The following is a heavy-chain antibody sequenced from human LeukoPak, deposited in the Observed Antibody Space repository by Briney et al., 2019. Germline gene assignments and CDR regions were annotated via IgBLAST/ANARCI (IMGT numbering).Heavy chain of an antibody. D-gene: IGHD3-22*01. J-gene: IGHJ4*02. CDR1: GFTFSNYA. V-gene: IGHV3-30*03. Sequence: GGSLRLSCAASGFTFSNYAMHWVRQAPGKGLQWVAFISYDESDKFYAGSVKGRFTLSRDNSKNTVYLQMNSLRAEDTAVYYCATVRDRGYYFNYWGQGTLVTVSS. CDR3: ATVRDRGYYFNY. CDR2: ISYDESDK.